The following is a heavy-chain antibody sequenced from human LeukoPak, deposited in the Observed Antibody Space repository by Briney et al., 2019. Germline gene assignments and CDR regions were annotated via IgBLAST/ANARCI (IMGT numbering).Heavy chain of an antibody. CDR1: GFTFSGSA. CDR2: IRSTANGYAT. D-gene: IGHD3-10*01. J-gene: IGHJ4*02. Sequence: GGSLRLSCAASGFTFSGSALHWVRQASGKGLEWVGRIRSTANGYATAYAASVKGRFTISRDDSKNAAYLQMDSLKTEDTAVYYCTGNYYGSGSYADFDYWGQGTLVTVSS. CDR3: TGNYYGSGSYADFDY. V-gene: IGHV3-73*01.